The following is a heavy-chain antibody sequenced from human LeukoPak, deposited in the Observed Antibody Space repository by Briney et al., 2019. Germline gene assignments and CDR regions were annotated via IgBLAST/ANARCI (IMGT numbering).Heavy chain of an antibody. CDR1: GYSFTSYW. J-gene: IGHJ4*02. CDR2: IYPGDSDT. V-gene: IGHV5-51*01. Sequence: GESLKISCKGSGYSFTSYWIGWVRQMPGKGLEWMGIIYPGDSDTRYSPSFQGQVTISADKSISTAYLQWSSLKASDTAMYYCARLPPHYTTYCTNGVSYIGDLLAFDYWGQGTLVTVSS. D-gene: IGHD2-8*01. CDR3: ARLPPHYTTYCTNGVSYIGDLLAFDY.